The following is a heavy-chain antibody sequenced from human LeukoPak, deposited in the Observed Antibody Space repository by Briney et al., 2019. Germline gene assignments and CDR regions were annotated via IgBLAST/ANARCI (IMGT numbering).Heavy chain of an antibody. D-gene: IGHD2-2*01. CDR3: ASGVVPIRTPIDY. CDR2: ISGSGGST. CDR1: GFTFSSYS. Sequence: GGSLRLSCAASGFTFSSYSMNWVRQAPGKGLEWVSAISGSGGSTYYADSVKGRFTISRDNSKNTLYLQMNSLRAEDTAVYYCASGVVPIRTPIDYWGQGTLVTVSS. V-gene: IGHV3-23*01. J-gene: IGHJ4*02.